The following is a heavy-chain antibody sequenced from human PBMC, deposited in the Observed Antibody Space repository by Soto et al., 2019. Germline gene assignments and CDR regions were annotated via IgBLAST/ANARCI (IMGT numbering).Heavy chain of an antibody. D-gene: IGHD3-9*01. CDR3: AITYYDILTGPRYYYYGMDV. V-gene: IGHV1-69*06. CDR1: GGTFSSYA. Sequence: VASVKVSCKASGGTFSSYAISWVRQAPGQGLEWMGGIIPIFGTANYAQKFQGRVTITADKSTSTAYMELSSLRSEDTAVYYCAITYYDILTGPRYYYYGMDVWGQGTTVTVSS. J-gene: IGHJ6*02. CDR2: IIPIFGTA.